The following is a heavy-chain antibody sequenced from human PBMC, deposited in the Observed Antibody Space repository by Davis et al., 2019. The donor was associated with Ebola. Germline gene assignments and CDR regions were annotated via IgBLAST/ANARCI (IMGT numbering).Heavy chain of an antibody. Sequence: GESLKISCVASGFTFSSYAMHWVRQAPGKGLEWVSSISSDGTDTYYADSLKGRFTISRDNAKNSLYLQINSLRVEDTAVYYCARGGYYPYAFDVWGQGTLVTVSS. CDR2: ISSDGTDT. CDR1: GFTFSSYA. V-gene: IGHV3-21*01. J-gene: IGHJ3*01. CDR3: ARGGYYPYAFDV. D-gene: IGHD3-22*01.